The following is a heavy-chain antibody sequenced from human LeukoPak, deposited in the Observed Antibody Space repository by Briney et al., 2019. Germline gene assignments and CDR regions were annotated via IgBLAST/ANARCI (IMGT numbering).Heavy chain of an antibody. D-gene: IGHD6-13*01. CDR2: INPNSGGT. V-gene: IGHV1-2*02. CDR1: GYTVTDYY. CDR3: ARGFPPHDATYDLAAAQRYTVSWFDP. Sequence: ASVKVSCKASGYTVTDYYIHWVRQAPGQGLEWMGWINPNSGGTNYAQKFQGRVTMTRDTSISTAYMELSRLRSDDTAVYYCARGFPPHDATYDLAAAQRYTVSWFDPWGQGTLVTVSS. J-gene: IGHJ5*02.